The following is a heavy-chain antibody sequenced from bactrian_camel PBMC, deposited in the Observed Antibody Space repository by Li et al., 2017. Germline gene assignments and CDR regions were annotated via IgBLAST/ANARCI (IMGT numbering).Heavy chain of an antibody. CDR2: IYSDGSNT. D-gene: IGHD1*01. V-gene: IGHV3-2*01. Sequence: HVQLVESGGGLVQPGGSLRLSCAASGHTISSICMGWFRQAPGKGLEWVSSIYSDGSNTYYADSVNGRFTISRDNAKNTVYLQMNSLKPEDSATYYCAADTSPPPVGFRSVRGIGLANEYTYWGQGTQVTVS. J-gene: IGHJ4*01. CDR1: GHTISSIC. CDR3: AADTSPPPVGFRSVRGIGLANEYTY.